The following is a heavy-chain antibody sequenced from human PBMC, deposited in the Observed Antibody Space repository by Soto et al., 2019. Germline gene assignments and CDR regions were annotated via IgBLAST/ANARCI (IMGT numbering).Heavy chain of an antibody. J-gene: IGHJ5*02. D-gene: IGHD3-22*01. V-gene: IGHV3-74*01. CDR2: INSGGSST. CDR3: AKSGIVVVRAVDNWFDP. Sequence: PGGSLRLSCAASGFTFSSYWMHWVRQAPGKGLVWVSRINSGGSSTVYADSVKGRFTISRDNTKNTLYLQMNRLRAEDTAVYYCAKSGIVVVRAVDNWFDPWGQGTLVTVS. CDR1: GFTFSSYW.